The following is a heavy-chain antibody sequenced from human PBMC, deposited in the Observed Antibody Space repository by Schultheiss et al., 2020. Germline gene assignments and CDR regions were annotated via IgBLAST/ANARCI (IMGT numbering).Heavy chain of an antibody. J-gene: IGHJ5*02. Sequence: SVKVSCKASGGTFSSYDISWVRQAPGQGLEWMGGIIPIFGTANYAQKFQGRVTITADESTSTAYMELSSLRSEDTAVYYCARVGYDILTGETTLNWFDPWGQGTLVTVSS. D-gene: IGHD3-9*01. V-gene: IGHV1-69*13. CDR3: ARVGYDILTGETTLNWFDP. CDR1: GGTFSSYD. CDR2: IIPIFGTA.